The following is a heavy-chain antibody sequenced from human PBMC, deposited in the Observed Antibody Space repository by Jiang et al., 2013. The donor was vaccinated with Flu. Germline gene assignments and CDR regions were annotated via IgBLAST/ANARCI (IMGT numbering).Heavy chain of an antibody. Sequence: LLKPSETLSLTCTVSGGSISSSSYYWGWVRQTPGQGLEWIGIIYYTGTTYYNPSLKGRVTISVDSSKNQLSLKLTSVIAADTAVYYCATTQPLHYGTTGPPAFDIWGQGTMVTVSS. CDR3: ATTQPLHYGTTGPPAFDI. J-gene: IGHJ3*02. D-gene: IGHD2-8*01. V-gene: IGHV4-39*07. CDR2: IYYTGTT. CDR1: GGSISSSSYY.